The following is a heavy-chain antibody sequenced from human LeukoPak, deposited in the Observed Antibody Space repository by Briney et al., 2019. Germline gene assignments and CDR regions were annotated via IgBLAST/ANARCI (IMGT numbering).Heavy chain of an antibody. Sequence: SVKVSCKASGGTFSSYAISWLRQAPGQGLEWMGGIIPIFGTANYAQKFQGRVTITADESTSTAYMELSSLRSEDTAVYYCAREGTYYYDSSGYRDAFDIWGQGTMVTVSS. CDR2: IIPIFGTA. D-gene: IGHD3-22*01. J-gene: IGHJ3*02. V-gene: IGHV1-69*13. CDR3: AREGTYYYDSSGYRDAFDI. CDR1: GGTFSSYA.